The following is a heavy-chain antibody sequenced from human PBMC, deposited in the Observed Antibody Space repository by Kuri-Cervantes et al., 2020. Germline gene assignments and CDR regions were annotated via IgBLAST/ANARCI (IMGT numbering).Heavy chain of an antibody. CDR3: ARDRKSGGRTSCYFDY. CDR2: INIDGNSR. D-gene: IGHD2-8*01. Sequence: GESLKISCAASGFTFRSYWMHWVRQAPGRGLVWVSRINIDGNSRSYAESVKGRFTISRDNSKNTLDLQMNSLRAEDTAIYYCARDRKSGGRTSCYFDYWGQGTLVTVSS. CDR1: GFTFRSYW. J-gene: IGHJ4*02. V-gene: IGHV3-74*01.